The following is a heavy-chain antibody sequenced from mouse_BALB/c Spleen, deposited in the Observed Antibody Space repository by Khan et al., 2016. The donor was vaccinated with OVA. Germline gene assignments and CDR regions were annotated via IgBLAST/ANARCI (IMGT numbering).Heavy chain of an antibody. CDR1: GYTFTSYW. V-gene: IGHV1S41*01. CDR3: ARENYYGSSHYAMDY. CDR2: ISPGSGTP. Sequence: DLVKPGASVKLSCKASGYTFTSYWINWIKQRPGQGLEWIGRISPGSGTPYYNEMFKGKATLTVDTSSSTAYIKLSSLSSEDSAVYFCARENYYGSSHYAMDYWGQGTSVTVSS. J-gene: IGHJ4*01. D-gene: IGHD1-1*01.